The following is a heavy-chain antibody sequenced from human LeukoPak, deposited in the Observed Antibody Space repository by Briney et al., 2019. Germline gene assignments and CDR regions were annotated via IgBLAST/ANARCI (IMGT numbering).Heavy chain of an antibody. V-gene: IGHV1-24*01. CDR3: ATEGKMVRGLYTDY. CDR1: GYTFTSYG. J-gene: IGHJ4*02. D-gene: IGHD3-10*01. Sequence: ASVKVSCKASGYTFTSYGISWVRQAPGKGLEWMGRFDPEDGETIYAQKFQGRVTMTADTSADTAYMELSSLRSEDTAVYYCATEGKMVRGLYTDYWGQETLVTVSS. CDR2: FDPEDGET.